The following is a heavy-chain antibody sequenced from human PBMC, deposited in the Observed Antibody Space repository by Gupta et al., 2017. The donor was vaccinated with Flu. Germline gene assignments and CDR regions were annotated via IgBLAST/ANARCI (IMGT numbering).Heavy chain of an antibody. CDR2: INHRGST. J-gene: IGHJ6*02. Sequence: QVQLQQWGAGLLKPSETLSLTCAAYGGSFSGYYWSWIRQPPGKGLEWIGEINHRGSTIYKSSLTSRVTISVDTSKNQFSLKLNFVTAADTAVYYCARGRSFRSGGGRVNYYYGMDVWGQGTTVTVSS. V-gene: IGHV4-34*01. CDR3: ARGRSFRSGGGRVNYYYGMDV. CDR1: GGSFSGYY. D-gene: IGHD2-15*01.